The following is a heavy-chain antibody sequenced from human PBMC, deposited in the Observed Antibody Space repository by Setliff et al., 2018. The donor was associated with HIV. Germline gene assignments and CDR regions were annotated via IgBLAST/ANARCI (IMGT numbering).Heavy chain of an antibody. Sequence: GGSLRLSCAASGFTFRNYSMSGVRQAPGKGLEWVANIRQDGSEQFYVDSVKGRFTISRDNAKNSLYLQMNSLRAEDTAVYFCARGRGESRTNYFDYWGQGSLVTVSS. J-gene: IGHJ4*02. CDR3: ARGRGESRTNYFDY. CDR2: IRQDGSEQ. V-gene: IGHV3-7*03. CDR1: GFTFRNYS.